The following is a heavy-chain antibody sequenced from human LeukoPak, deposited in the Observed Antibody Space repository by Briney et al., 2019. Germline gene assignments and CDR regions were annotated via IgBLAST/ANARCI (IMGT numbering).Heavy chain of an antibody. V-gene: IGHV4-31*03. Sequence: SQTLSLTCTVSGGSISSGGYYWSWIRQHPGKGLEWIGYIYYSGSTYYNPSLKSRVTISVDTSKNQFSLKLSSVTAADTAVYYCARDRLLGGGGWFDPWGQGILVTVSS. D-gene: IGHD3-10*01. CDR3: ARDRLLGGGGWFDP. CDR1: GGSISSGGYY. J-gene: IGHJ5*02. CDR2: IYYSGST.